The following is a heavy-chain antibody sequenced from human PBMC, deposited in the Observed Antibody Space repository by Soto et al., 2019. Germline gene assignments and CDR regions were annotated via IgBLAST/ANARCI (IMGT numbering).Heavy chain of an antibody. Sequence: QVQLVQSGAEVKKPGSSVKVSCKASGGTFSSYAISWVRQAPGQGLEWMGGIIPIFGTANYAQKFQVRVTITAYEATSTAYMELSSLSSDDMAVYYCQFRRYSYGTFDFWGQGTLVTVSS. CDR2: IIPIFGTA. CDR3: QFRRYSYGTFDF. V-gene: IGHV1-69*01. D-gene: IGHD5-18*01. CDR1: GGTFSSYA. J-gene: IGHJ4*02.